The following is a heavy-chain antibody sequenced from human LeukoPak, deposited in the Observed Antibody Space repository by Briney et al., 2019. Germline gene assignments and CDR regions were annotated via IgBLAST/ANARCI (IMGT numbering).Heavy chain of an antibody. J-gene: IGHJ4*02. D-gene: IGHD1-1*01. V-gene: IGHV3-7*01. Sequence: GGSLRLSCAASGFTFTNYWMTWVRQAPGKGLEWDANINEHGFETYYVDSLRGRFTISRDNAKNSLYLQMNTLTGEDTALYYCARSRAWTALDIWGQGTLVTVSS. CDR1: GFTFTNYW. CDR3: ARSRAWTALDI. CDR2: INEHGFET.